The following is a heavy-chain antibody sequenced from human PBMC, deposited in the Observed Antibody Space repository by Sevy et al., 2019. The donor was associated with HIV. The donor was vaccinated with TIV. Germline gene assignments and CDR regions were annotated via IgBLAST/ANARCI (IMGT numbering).Heavy chain of an antibody. V-gene: IGHV3-30-3*01. Sequence: GGSLRLSYAASGFTFSSYDMHWVRQAPGRGLEWVAVISYDGSTKYYADSVKGRFTISRDNSKNTLFLQMISLRPEDTSVYYCARDQHDYGGNLRTGWFDPWGQGTLVTVSS. J-gene: IGHJ5*02. CDR3: ARDQHDYGGNLRTGWFDP. CDR1: GFTFSSYD. CDR2: ISYDGSTK. D-gene: IGHD4-17*01.